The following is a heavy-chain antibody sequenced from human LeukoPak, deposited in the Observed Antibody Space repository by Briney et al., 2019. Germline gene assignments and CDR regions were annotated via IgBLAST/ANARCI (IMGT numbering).Heavy chain of an antibody. CDR3: ARGKATVTTGYYYYYGMDV. V-gene: IGHV1-46*01. D-gene: IGHD4-17*01. CDR1: GYTFTSYY. Sequence: GASVKVSCKASGYTFTSYYMHWVRQAPGQGLEWMGIINPSGGSTSYAQKFQGRVTMTRDTSTSTVYMELSSLRAEDTAVYYCARGKATVTTGYYYYYGMDVWGKGTTVTVSS. J-gene: IGHJ6*04. CDR2: INPSGGST.